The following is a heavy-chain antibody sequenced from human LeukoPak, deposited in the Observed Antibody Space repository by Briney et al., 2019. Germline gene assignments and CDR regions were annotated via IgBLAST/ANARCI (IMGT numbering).Heavy chain of an antibody. CDR2: INPNSGGT. CDR1: GYTFTGYY. V-gene: IGHV1-2*02. D-gene: IGHD2-2*01. CDR3: ARNTNIVVLAAISGTPDSYWYFDL. Sequence: GASVKVSCKASGYTFTGYYMHWVRQAPGQGLEWMGWINPNSGGTNYAQKFQGRVTMTRDTSISTAYMELSRLRSDDTAVYYCARNTNIVVLAAISGTPDSYWYFDLWGRGTLVTVSS. J-gene: IGHJ2*01.